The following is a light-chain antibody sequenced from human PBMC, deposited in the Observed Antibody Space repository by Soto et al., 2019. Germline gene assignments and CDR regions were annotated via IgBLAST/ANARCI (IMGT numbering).Light chain of an antibody. Sequence: DIQMTQSPSTLSASVGDRVTITCPASQSVSSWLAWYQQKPGKAPKLLIYDASSLESGVPSRFSGSGSGTEFTLTISSLQPDDFASYHCQQYNTYFLTFGGGTKV. CDR2: DAS. V-gene: IGKV1-5*01. J-gene: IGKJ4*01. CDR1: QSVSSW. CDR3: QQYNTYFLT.